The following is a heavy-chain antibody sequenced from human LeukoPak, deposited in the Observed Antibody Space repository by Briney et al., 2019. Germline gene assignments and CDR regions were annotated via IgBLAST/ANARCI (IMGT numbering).Heavy chain of an antibody. D-gene: IGHD3-22*01. V-gene: IGHV4-61*02. CDR3: ARGNGYYLLYAFDI. J-gene: IGHJ3*02. CDR2: IYTSGST. Sequence: SETLSLTCTVSGGSISSGSYYWSWIRQPAGKGLEWIGRIYTSGSTNYNPSLKSRVTISVDTSKSQFSLKLNSVTAADTAVYYCARGNGYYLLYAFDIWGQGTMVTVSS. CDR1: GGSISSGSYY.